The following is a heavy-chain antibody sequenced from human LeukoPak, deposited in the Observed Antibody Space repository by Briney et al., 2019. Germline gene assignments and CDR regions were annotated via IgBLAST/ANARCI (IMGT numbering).Heavy chain of an antibody. CDR1: GFTFSSYA. D-gene: IGHD5-24*01. CDR3: TTDPDGIKSYFDY. J-gene: IGHJ4*02. CDR2: IKSKSDGGTT. V-gene: IGHV3-15*01. Sequence: NPGGSLRLSCAASGFTFSSYAMTWVRQAPGKGLEWVGRIKSKSDGGTTDYATPVKGRFIISRDESKNTLYLQMNSLKSEDTAVYYCTTDPDGIKSYFDYWGQGTLVTVSS.